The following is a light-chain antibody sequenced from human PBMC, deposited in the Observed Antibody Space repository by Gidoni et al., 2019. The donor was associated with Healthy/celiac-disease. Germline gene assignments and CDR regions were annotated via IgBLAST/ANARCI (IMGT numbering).Light chain of an antibody. V-gene: IGKV1-8*01. J-gene: IGKJ4*01. CDR1: QGISSY. CDR3: QQYYSYPLT. Sequence: AIRMTQSPSSLSASTGDRVTITCRASQGISSYLAWYQQKPGKAPKLLIYAASTLQSGVPSRFSGSGSGTDFTLTISCLQSEDFATYSCQQYYSYPLTFXGXTKVEIK. CDR2: AAS.